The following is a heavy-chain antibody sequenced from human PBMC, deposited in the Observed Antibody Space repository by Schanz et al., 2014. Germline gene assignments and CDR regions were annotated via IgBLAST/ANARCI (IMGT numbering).Heavy chain of an antibody. D-gene: IGHD2-15*01. V-gene: IGHV3-11*01. Sequence: QVQLVDSGGGLVKPGGSLRLSCAASGFTFSDYYMTWLRQAPGKGLEWVSDISDSGDSTHYADSVKGRFTISRDNAKNSLFLQMNSLSAEDTAVYYCAKVATAATYLDSWGLGTLVTVSS. J-gene: IGHJ4*02. CDR1: GFTFSDYY. CDR2: ISDSGDST. CDR3: AKVATAATYLDS.